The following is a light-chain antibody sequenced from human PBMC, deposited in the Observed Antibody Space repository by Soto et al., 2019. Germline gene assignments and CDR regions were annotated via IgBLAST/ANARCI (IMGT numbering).Light chain of an antibody. CDR3: QQSESTPWT. CDR1: QYIVNY. V-gene: IGKV1-39*01. J-gene: IGKJ1*01. Sequence: IQMTQSPSSLSASVGDRVTISCRASQYIVNYLNWYQHRPGKAPNLLIYSASNLASGVPSRFTGSGSGTDFTLTISSLQPEDFATYYCQQSESTPWTFGQGTKVDIK. CDR2: SAS.